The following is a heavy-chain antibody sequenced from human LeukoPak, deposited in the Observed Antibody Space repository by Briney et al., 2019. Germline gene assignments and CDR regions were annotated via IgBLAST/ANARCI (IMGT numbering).Heavy chain of an antibody. J-gene: IGHJ4*02. CDR3: ARAILSGYPDS. CDR1: GGSISTYY. V-gene: IGHV4-59*01. CDR2: IYYSGST. Sequence: SETLSLTCSVSGGSISTYYWTWIRQPPGKGLEWIGDIYYSGSTNYNPSLKSRVTISLDTSKNQFSLKLSSVTAADTAVYYCARAILSGYPDSWGQGTLVIVFS. D-gene: IGHD3-3*01.